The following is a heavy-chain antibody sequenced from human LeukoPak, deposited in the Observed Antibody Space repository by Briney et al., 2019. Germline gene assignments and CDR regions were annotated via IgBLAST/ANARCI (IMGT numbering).Heavy chain of an antibody. J-gene: IGHJ4*02. D-gene: IGHD3-10*01. CDR1: GGSISSSDW. V-gene: IGHV4-4*02. CDR3: ARDSGSPYYFDY. Sequence: SETLSLTCAVSGGSISSSDWWSWVRQPPGKGLEWIGEIYHSGSTNYNPSLKSRVTISVDKSKNQFSLKLSSVTAADTAVYYCARDSGSPYYFDYWGQGTLVTVSS. CDR2: IYHSGST.